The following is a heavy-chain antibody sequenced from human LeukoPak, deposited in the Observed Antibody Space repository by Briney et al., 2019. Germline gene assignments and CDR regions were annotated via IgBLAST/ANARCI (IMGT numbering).Heavy chain of an antibody. J-gene: IGHJ6*03. V-gene: IGHV3-20*04. CDR1: GFTFVDYG. D-gene: IGHD1-26*01. CDR2: INWNGGST. CDR3: ARVVGATGAYYYYMDV. Sequence: PGGSLRLSCAASGFTFVDYGMSWVRQAPGKGLEWVSGINWNGGSTGYADSVKGRFTISRDNAKNSLYLQMNSLRAEDTALYYCARVVGATGAYYYYMDVWGKGTTVTVSS.